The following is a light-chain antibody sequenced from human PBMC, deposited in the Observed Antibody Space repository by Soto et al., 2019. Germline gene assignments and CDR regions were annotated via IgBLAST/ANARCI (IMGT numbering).Light chain of an antibody. CDR1: QSVSSSY. J-gene: IGKJ1*01. V-gene: IGKV3-15*01. CDR2: RTS. CDR3: QQYNDWPLT. Sequence: EIVLTQSPGTLSLSPGERATLSCRASQSVSSSYLAWYQQKPGQAPRLLIYRTSNRATGIPARFSGTGSGTEFTLTISSLQSEDFALYYCQQYNDWPLTFGQGTKVDI.